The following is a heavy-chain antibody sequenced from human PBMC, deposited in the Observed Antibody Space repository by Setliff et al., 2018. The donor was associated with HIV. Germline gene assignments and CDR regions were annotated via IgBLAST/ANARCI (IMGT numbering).Heavy chain of an antibody. J-gene: IGHJ3*02. CDR1: GGSISSYY. Sequence: NPSETLSLTCTVSGGSISSYYWSWIRQPPGKGLEWIGYIYYSGTTNYNPSLKSRVTISVDTSKNQFSLKLSSVTAADTAVYYCARHWYSSSWYHVFDIWGQGTMVTVSS. D-gene: IGHD6-13*01. CDR3: ARHWYSSSWYHVFDI. V-gene: IGHV4-59*08. CDR2: IYYSGTT.